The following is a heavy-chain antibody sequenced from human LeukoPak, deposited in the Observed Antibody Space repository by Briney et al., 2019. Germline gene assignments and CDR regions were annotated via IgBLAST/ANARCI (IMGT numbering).Heavy chain of an antibody. J-gene: IGHJ1*01. V-gene: IGHV4-59*01. CDR3: ADGPIAAAGSQYFQH. CDR1: GGSISSYY. Sequence: PSETLSLTCTVSGGSISSYYWNWIRQSPGMGLEWIGYVYYSGSINYNPSLKSRVTISVDTSKNQFSLKLSSVTAADTAVYYCADGPIAAAGSQYFQHWGQGTLVTVSS. D-gene: IGHD6-13*01. CDR2: VYYSGSI.